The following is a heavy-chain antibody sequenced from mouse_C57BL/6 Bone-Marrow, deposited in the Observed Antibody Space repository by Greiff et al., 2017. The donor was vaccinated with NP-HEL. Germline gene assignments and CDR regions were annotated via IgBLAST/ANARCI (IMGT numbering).Heavy chain of an antibody. D-gene: IGHD1-1*01. CDR3: ARRSNFDYAMDC. CDR2: FHPYNDDT. J-gene: IGHJ4*01. CDR1: GYTFTTYP. V-gene: IGHV1-47*01. Sequence: VQLQQSGAELVKPGASVKMSCKASGYTFTTYPIEWMKQSHGKCLEWIGNFHPYNDDTKYNEKFKGKATLTVEKSSSTVYLDLSRLTSDDSAVYYGARRSNFDYAMDCWGQETSVTVSS.